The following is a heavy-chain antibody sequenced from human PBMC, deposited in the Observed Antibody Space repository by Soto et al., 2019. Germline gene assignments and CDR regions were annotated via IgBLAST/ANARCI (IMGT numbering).Heavy chain of an antibody. CDR1: GYTFTTYY. J-gene: IGHJ4*02. CDR2: INPSGGST. Sequence: QVQLVQSGAEVKKPGASVKVSCKASGYTFTTYYMHWVRQAPGQGLEWMGIINPSGGSTSYAQKFQGRVNMTRDTSTSTVYMELSSLRSEDTAVYYCARGHFFGSSSLYFDYWGQGTLVTVSS. V-gene: IGHV1-46*03. CDR3: ARGHFFGSSSLYFDY. D-gene: IGHD6-6*01.